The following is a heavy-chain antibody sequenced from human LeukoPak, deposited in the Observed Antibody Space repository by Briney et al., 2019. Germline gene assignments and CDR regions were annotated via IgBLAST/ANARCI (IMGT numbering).Heavy chain of an antibody. J-gene: IGHJ3*02. D-gene: IGHD4-17*01. Sequence: PGGSLRLSCAASGFAFTEYVMSCVRQAPGKGLEWVSGISGSGGSTYYADSVKGRSAISRDNSKNTLYLQMNSLRAEDTAVYYCAKDRGLRSQRSFDIWGQGTMVTVSS. CDR2: ISGSGGST. V-gene: IGHV3-23*01. CDR1: GFAFTEYV. CDR3: AKDRGLRSQRSFDI.